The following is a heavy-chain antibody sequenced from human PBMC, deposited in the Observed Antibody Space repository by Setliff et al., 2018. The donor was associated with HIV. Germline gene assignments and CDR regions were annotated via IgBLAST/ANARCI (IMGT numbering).Heavy chain of an antibody. Sequence: PGGSLRLSCAASGFTFDDYGMTWVRQAPGKGLDWVSPISSRSSALYYADSVRGRFTISRDNAKNSLYLQMNSLRAEDTAVYFCARGREVVPLWGQGTLVTVSS. CDR3: ARGREVVPL. V-gene: IGHV3-21*01. CDR2: ISSRSSAL. CDR1: GFTFDDYG. J-gene: IGHJ4*02. D-gene: IGHD2-15*01.